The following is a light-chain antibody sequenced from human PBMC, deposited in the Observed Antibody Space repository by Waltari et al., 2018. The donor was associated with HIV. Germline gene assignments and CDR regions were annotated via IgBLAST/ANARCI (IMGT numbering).Light chain of an antibody. Sequence: EIVLTQSPATLSLSPGERATLSCRASQSISTYLAWYQQKPGQAPRLLIYGASSRATGIPARFSGSGSGTDFTHTISSLEPGDFGVFYCQQRSSWPITFGQGTRLEIK. V-gene: IGKV3-11*01. CDR2: GAS. CDR1: QSISTY. J-gene: IGKJ5*01. CDR3: QQRSSWPIT.